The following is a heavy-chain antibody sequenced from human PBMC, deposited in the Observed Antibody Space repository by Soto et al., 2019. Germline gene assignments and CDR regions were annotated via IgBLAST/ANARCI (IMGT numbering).Heavy chain of an antibody. D-gene: IGHD3-22*01. CDR2: IYYSGST. J-gene: IGHJ4*02. CDR3: ARDTGAYYYDSSGYRDYFDY. CDR1: GGSISSGGHY. V-gene: IGHV4-31*03. Sequence: SETLSLTCTVSGGSISSGGHYWNWIRQHPGKGLEWIGYIYYSGSTYYNPSLKSRVTISVDTSKNQFSLQLSSVTAADTAVYYCARDTGAYYYDSSGYRDYFDYWGQGTLVTV.